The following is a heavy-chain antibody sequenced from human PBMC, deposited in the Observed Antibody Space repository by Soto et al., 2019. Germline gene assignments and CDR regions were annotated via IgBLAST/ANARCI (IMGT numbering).Heavy chain of an antibody. J-gene: IGHJ6*02. Sequence: QVQLVQSGAEVKKPGASVKVSCKASGYTFTSYGISWVRQAPGQGLEWMGWISAYNGNTNYAQKLQGRVTMTTDTSTSTAYMELRSLRSDATAVYYCARKGYSSSSGYYYYGMDVWGQGTTVTVSS. CDR2: ISAYNGNT. V-gene: IGHV1-18*01. CDR1: GYTFTSYG. D-gene: IGHD6-6*01. CDR3: ARKGYSSSSGYYYYGMDV.